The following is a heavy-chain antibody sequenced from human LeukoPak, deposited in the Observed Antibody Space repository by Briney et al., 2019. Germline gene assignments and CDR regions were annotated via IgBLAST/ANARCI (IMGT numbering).Heavy chain of an antibody. CDR1: GYTFTGYY. Sequence: GASVKVSCKASGYTFTGYYMHWVRQAPGQGLEWMGWINPNSGGTNYAQKFQGRVTMTRDTSISTAYMELSRLRSEDTAVYYCAARGGYYYDSPYAFDIWGQGTMVTVSS. J-gene: IGHJ3*02. D-gene: IGHD3-22*01. CDR3: AARGGYYYDSPYAFDI. V-gene: IGHV1-2*02. CDR2: INPNSGGT.